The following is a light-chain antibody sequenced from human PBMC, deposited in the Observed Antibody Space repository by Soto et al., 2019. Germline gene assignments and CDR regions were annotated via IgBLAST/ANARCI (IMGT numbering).Light chain of an antibody. CDR1: QSVSSI. J-gene: IGKJ4*01. V-gene: IGKV3-15*01. Sequence: DIVMTQSPATLSVSPGERATLSCRASQSVSSILAWYQQKPGQAPRLLIYGASTRATGIPARFSGSGSGTEFTLTISSLQSEDFAVYYCQQYNNWPLTFGGGTKVEIK. CDR3: QQYNNWPLT. CDR2: GAS.